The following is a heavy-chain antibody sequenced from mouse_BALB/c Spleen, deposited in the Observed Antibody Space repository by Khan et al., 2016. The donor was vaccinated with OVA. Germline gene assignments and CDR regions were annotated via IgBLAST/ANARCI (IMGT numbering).Heavy chain of an antibody. J-gene: IGHJ3*01. Sequence: EVKLVESGPELMKPGASVKISCKASGYSFTSYYIHWMMQSHGKSLEWIGYIDPFSGGTTYNQKFKGQATLTVDKSSSTAYILLSNLTSEDSAVYYCARHGFVAWFTYWGQGTLVTVSA. CDR1: GYSFTSYY. V-gene: IGHV1S135*01. CDR3: ARHGFVAWFTY. CDR2: IDPFSGGT. D-gene: IGHD2-2*01.